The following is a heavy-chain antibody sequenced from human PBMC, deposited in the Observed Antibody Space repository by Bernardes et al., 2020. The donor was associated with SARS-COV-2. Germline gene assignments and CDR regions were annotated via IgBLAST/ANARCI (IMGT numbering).Heavy chain of an antibody. V-gene: IGHV3-48*02. D-gene: IGHD3-16*01. Sequence: SLRLSCSASGFTFSGYSMNWVRRATGKGREWVSYISATCSGLVYADSVKGRFTVSRDNAENSVFLQMNSLRDEDTAVYYCVRGVGEGFKDHFDYWGQGGLVTVSS. CDR3: VRGVGEGFKDHFDY. CDR1: GFTFSGYS. J-gene: IGHJ4*02. CDR2: ISATCSGL.